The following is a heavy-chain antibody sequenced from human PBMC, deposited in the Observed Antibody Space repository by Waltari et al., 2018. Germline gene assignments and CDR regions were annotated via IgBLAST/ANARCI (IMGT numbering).Heavy chain of an antibody. V-gene: IGHV4-34*01. J-gene: IGHJ6*02. D-gene: IGHD4-17*01. CDR1: GGSFSGYY. CDR3: ARGGRIWPTVTNYYYYGMDV. CDR2: INHSGST. Sequence: QVQLQQWGAGLLKPSETLSLTCAVYGGSFSGYYWSWIRQPPGKGREWIGEINHSGSTNYTPSLKSRVTKSVDTSKNQVSLKLSSVTAADTAVYYCARGGRIWPTVTNYYYYGMDVWGQGTTVTVSS.